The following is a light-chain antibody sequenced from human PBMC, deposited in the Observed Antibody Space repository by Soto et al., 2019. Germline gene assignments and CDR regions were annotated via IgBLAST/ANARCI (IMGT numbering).Light chain of an antibody. Sequence: QSVLTQPPSASGTPGQRVTISCSGSTSNIGLNTVNWYQQLPGTAPKLLTYSDNQRPAGVPDRFSGSRSGTSASLAISGLQSEDEADYYCAAWAGGLNRPVFGGGTKVTVL. CDR3: AAWAGGLNRPV. J-gene: IGLJ2*01. V-gene: IGLV1-44*01. CDR1: TSNIGLNT. CDR2: SDN.